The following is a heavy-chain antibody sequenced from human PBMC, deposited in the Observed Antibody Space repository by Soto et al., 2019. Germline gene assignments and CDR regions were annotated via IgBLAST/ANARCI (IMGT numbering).Heavy chain of an antibody. V-gene: IGHV3-23*01. Sequence: EVQLLESGGASVQPGGSLRLSCVASGFNFKAYAMGWVRQAPGKGLEWVSSITATDGNTYYADSVRGRFTISRDNSRNSLFLQMNGMSPEDSALYYCAKDEGTSSTVFDYWGQGTLVTVSS. CDR1: GFNFKAYA. D-gene: IGHD6-6*01. J-gene: IGHJ4*02. CDR2: ITATDGNT. CDR3: AKDEGTSSTVFDY.